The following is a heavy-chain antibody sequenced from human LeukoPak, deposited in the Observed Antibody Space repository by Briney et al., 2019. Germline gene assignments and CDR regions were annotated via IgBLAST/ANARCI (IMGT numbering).Heavy chain of an antibody. CDR2: IYTSGST. Sequence: SQTLSLTCTVSGGSISSGSYYWSWIRQPAGKGLEWIGRIYTSGSTNYNPSLKSRVTISVDTSKNQFSLKLSSVTAADTAVYYCARGYSSGWYGGTSKNSFDPWGQGTLVTVSS. CDR3: ARGYSSGWYGGTSKNSFDP. J-gene: IGHJ5*02. V-gene: IGHV4-61*02. D-gene: IGHD6-19*01. CDR1: GGSISSGSYY.